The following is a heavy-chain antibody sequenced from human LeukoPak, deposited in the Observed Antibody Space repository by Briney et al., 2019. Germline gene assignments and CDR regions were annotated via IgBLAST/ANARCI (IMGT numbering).Heavy chain of an antibody. Sequence: SVKVSCKASGGTFSSYAISWVRQAPGQGLEWIGGIIHIFGTANYAQKFQGRVTITADESTSTAYMELSSVRSEDTAVYYCARDTGYCSGGSCYSTLDYWGQGTLVTVSS. V-gene: IGHV1-69*13. D-gene: IGHD2-15*01. J-gene: IGHJ4*02. CDR3: ARDTGYCSGGSCYSTLDY. CDR1: GGTFSSYA. CDR2: IIHIFGTA.